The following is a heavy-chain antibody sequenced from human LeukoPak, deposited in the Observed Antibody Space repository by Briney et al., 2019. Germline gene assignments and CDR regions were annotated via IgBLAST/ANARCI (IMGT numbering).Heavy chain of an antibody. Sequence: GESLRLSCAASGFTFTTYWMGWVRQAPGKGLEWVANIKQDGTEKYYVDSVKGRFTISRDNAKNSLYLQMNSLRVEDTAVYYCAKLAKYFYGSETYYFFEHWGQGTPVTASS. V-gene: IGHV3-7*01. D-gene: IGHD3-10*01. CDR1: GFTFTTYW. J-gene: IGHJ4*02. CDR2: IKQDGTEK. CDR3: AKLAKYFYGSETYYFFEH.